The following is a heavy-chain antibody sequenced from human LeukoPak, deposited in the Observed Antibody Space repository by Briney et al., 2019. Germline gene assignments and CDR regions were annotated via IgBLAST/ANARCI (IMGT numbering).Heavy chain of an antibody. Sequence: GGSLRLSCAGSGFTFSDFGMSWVRQAPGKGLEWFSSISGSTKSVYYADSVRGRLTISRDNAQNSLSLQLNSLRVEDTAVYYCARDTYSSGSYNAWGQGTLVIVSS. CDR3: ARDTYSSGSYNA. J-gene: IGHJ4*02. V-gene: IGHV3-21*01. D-gene: IGHD1-26*01. CDR1: GFTFSDFG. CDR2: ISGSTKSV.